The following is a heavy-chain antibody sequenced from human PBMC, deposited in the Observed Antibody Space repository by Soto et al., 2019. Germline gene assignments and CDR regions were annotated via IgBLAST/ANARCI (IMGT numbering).Heavy chain of an antibody. D-gene: IGHD2-21*01. V-gene: IGHV1-3*04. CDR2: IFISHGSP. J-gene: IGHJ4*02. CDR3: ARDPEDCVPGDF. Sequence: QVHLVQSGAEVKEPGASVRISCEASGYAFTSHTIHWARQAPGQGLEWMGWIFISHGSPRYAPQFQGRISFGKDTTATTSDMEVDSLTFEDPAGPYCARDPEDCVPGDFWGQGTLVVVSS. CDR1: GYAFTSHT.